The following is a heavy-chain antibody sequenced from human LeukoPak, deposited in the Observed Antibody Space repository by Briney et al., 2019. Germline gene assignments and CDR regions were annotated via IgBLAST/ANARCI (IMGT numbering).Heavy chain of an antibody. CDR1: GFTFSSYA. CDR2: ISGSGDNT. Sequence: GGSLRLSCAASGFTFSSYAMSWVRQAPGKGLEWVSGISGSGDNTYYADSVKGRFTISRDNSKNTLYVRVNSLGTEDTAAYYCAKGSYYDSSGSFYFDYWGQGTLVTVSS. D-gene: IGHD3-22*01. CDR3: AKGSYYDSSGSFYFDY. V-gene: IGHV3-23*01. J-gene: IGHJ4*02.